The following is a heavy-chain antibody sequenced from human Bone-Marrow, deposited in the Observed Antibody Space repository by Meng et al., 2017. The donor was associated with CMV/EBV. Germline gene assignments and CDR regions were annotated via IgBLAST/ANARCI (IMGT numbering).Heavy chain of an antibody. V-gene: IGHV3-7*03. CDR3: ARGGAWYGN. CDR2: IKPGESEK. J-gene: IGHJ4*02. Sequence: RLSCAASGFNFSSLWMGWVRQAQGKGLEWVARIKPGESEKDYVDSVKGRFTISRDNANSALFLQMNSLRVEDTAVYYCARGGAWYGNWGPGTLVTVSS. CDR1: GFNFSSLW. D-gene: IGHD6-13*01.